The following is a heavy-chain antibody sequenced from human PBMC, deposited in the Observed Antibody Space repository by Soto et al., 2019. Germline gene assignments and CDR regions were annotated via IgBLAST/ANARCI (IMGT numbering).Heavy chain of an antibody. Sequence: SETLSLTCTVSGGSISSYYWSWIRQPPGKGLEWIGYIYYSGSTNYNPSLKSRVTISVDTSKNQFSLKLSSVTAADTAVYYCAREVATDHYYHLVVWGKGTTVTVSS. V-gene: IGHV4-59*01. CDR3: AREVATDHYYHLVV. CDR2: IYYSGST. D-gene: IGHD5-12*01. J-gene: IGHJ6*03. CDR1: GGSISSYY.